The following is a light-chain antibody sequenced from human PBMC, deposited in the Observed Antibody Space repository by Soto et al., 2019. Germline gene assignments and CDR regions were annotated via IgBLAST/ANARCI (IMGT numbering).Light chain of an antibody. CDR3: QQHHNWPWT. V-gene: IGKV3-15*01. J-gene: IGKJ1*01. Sequence: ETVLTQSPATLSLSPGQTATLSCRASQRVTNNLAWYQWKLGQPPRLLIYGASTRATGIPVRFRGSGSGTESTRPISSQQSEDSAVYYCQQHHNWPWTFGQGTRVEL. CDR2: GAS. CDR1: QRVTNN.